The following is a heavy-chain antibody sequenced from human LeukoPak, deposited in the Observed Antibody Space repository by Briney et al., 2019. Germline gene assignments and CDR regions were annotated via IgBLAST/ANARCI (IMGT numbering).Heavy chain of an antibody. Sequence: MSSETLSLTCAVYGGSFRGYYWSWIRQPPGKGLEWIGEINHSGSTNYNPSLKSRVTISVDTSKNQFSLKLSSVTAADTAVYYCARYSSGWLGGDGMDVWGQGTTVTVSS. CDR3: ARYSSGWLGGDGMDV. CDR2: INHSGST. D-gene: IGHD6-19*01. J-gene: IGHJ6*02. V-gene: IGHV4-34*01. CDR1: GGSFRGYY.